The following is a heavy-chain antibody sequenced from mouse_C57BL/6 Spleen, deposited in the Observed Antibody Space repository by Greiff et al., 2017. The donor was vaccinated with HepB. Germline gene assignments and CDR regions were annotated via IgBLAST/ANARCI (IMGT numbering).Heavy chain of an antibody. D-gene: IGHD1-1*01. CDR1: GFTFSSYA. J-gene: IGHJ4*01. Sequence: DVMLVESGEGLVKPGGSLKLSCAASGFTFSSYAMSWVRQTPEKRLEWVAYISSGGDYIYYADTVKGRFTISRDNARNTLYLQMSSLKSEDTAMYYCTRDYYGRGYAMDYWGQGTSVTVSS. CDR2: ISSGGDYI. V-gene: IGHV5-9-1*02. CDR3: TRDYYGRGYAMDY.